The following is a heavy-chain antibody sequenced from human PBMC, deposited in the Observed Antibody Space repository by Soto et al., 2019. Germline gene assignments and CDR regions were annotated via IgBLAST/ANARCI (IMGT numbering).Heavy chain of an antibody. Sequence: QVQLVQSGAEVKKPGSSVKVSCKASGGTSSSYAISWVRQAPGQGLEWMGGIIPIFGTANYAQKFQGRVTITADETTSTAYMELSSLRSEDTAVYYCARARSDSSSPFFIWAVLIYWGQGTLVTVSS. V-gene: IGHV1-69*01. J-gene: IGHJ4*02. CDR1: GGTSSSYA. D-gene: IGHD6-13*01. CDR3: ARARSDSSSPFFIWAVLIY. CDR2: IIPIFGTA.